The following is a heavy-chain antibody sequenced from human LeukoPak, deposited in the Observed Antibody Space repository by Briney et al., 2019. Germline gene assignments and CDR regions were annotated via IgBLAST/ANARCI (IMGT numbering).Heavy chain of an antibody. D-gene: IGHD2-2*01. J-gene: IGHJ6*03. V-gene: IGHV4-39*07. CDR2: IYYSGST. CDR3: ARGLGSHQRTYYYYMDV. CDR1: GGSISSSSYY. Sequence: SETLSLTCTVSGGSISSSSYYWGWIRQPPGKGLEWIGSIYYSGSTYYNPSLKSRVTISVDTSKNQFSLKLSSVTAADTAVYYCARGLGSHQRTYYYYMDVWGKGTTVTISS.